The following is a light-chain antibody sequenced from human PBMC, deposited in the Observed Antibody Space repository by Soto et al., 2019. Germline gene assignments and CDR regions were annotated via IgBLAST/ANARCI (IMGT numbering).Light chain of an antibody. J-gene: IGKJ1*01. CDR2: GAS. Sequence: EIVLTQSPGTLSLSPRERATLSCRASQSVSSNHLAWYQQKPGQAPRRLIFGASIRATGIPDRFSGSGSGTDFTLTISRLEPEDFAVYYCQQYGSSPTTFGQGTKVDIK. CDR1: QSVSSNH. V-gene: IGKV3-20*01. CDR3: QQYGSSPTT.